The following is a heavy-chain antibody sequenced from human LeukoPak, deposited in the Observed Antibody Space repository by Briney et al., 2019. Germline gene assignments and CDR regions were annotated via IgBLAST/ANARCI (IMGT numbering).Heavy chain of an antibody. CDR3: ARDTTLNWFDP. CDR1: GDSISSYY. V-gene: IGHV3-23*01. D-gene: IGHD1-26*01. Sequence: ETLSLTCTVSGDSISSYYWSWIRQPPGKGLEWVSAISGSGGSTYYADSVKGRFTISRDNAENSLYLQMNSLRAEDTAVYYCARDTTLNWFDPWGQGTLVTVSS. CDR2: ISGSGGST. J-gene: IGHJ5*02.